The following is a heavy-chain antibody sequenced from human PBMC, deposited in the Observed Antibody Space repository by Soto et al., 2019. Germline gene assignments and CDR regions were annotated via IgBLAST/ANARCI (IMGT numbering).Heavy chain of an antibody. Sequence: GWSLRRSGAAARFTFTDYCIHWVRQAPGKWLQWLATISHHVSRTHYADSVMGRFTISRDNFKKVVYLHLSGLRVEDTDIYYCAKDWVGGSNNSQLDYWVQGKAATFSS. CDR2: ISHHVSRT. CDR3: AKDWVGGSNNSQLDY. V-gene: IGHV3-30*18. J-gene: IGHJ4*02. CDR1: RFTFTDYC. D-gene: IGHD1-26*01.